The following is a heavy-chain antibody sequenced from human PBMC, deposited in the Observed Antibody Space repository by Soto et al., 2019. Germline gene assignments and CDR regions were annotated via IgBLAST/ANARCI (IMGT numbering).Heavy chain of an antibody. J-gene: IGHJ6*01. CDR1: GFTFSNYA. Sequence: VELVESGGGVVQPGGSLKLSCAASGFTFSNYAIHWVRQAPGKGLEWVAGIWHDGSKKYYADSVKGRFTISRDKSKNTLYWHMNSLRGEDKGVYYCARPVELQKLGFGMAVWGQGSAVT. CDR2: IWHDGSKK. D-gene: IGHD2-15*01. CDR3: ARPVELQKLGFGMAV. V-gene: IGHV3-33*01.